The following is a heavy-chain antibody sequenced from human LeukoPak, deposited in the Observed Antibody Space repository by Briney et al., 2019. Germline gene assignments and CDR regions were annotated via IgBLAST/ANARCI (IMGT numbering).Heavy chain of an antibody. CDR2: INHSGST. CDR3: ARGRRGYSYGYRGGFYFDY. CDR1: GGSFSGYY. Sequence: PSETLSLTCAVYGGSFSGYYWSWIRQPPGKGLEWIGEINHSGSTNYNPSLKSRVTISVDTSKNQFSLKLSSVTAADTAVYYCARGRRGYSYGYRGGFYFDYWGQGTLVAVSS. V-gene: IGHV4-34*01. D-gene: IGHD5-18*01. J-gene: IGHJ4*02.